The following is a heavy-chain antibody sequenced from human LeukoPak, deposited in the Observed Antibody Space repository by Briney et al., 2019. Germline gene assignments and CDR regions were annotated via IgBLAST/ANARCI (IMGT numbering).Heavy chain of an antibody. CDR1: GGSFSGYY. CDR3: ARVAGVKPADY. Sequence: PSETLSLTCAVYGGSFSGYYWSWIRQPPVKGLEWIGEINHSGSTNYNPSLKSRVTISVDTSKNQFSLKLSSVTAADTAVYYCARVAGVKPADYWGQGTLVTVSS. CDR2: INHSGST. V-gene: IGHV4-34*01. D-gene: IGHD4/OR15-4a*01. J-gene: IGHJ4*02.